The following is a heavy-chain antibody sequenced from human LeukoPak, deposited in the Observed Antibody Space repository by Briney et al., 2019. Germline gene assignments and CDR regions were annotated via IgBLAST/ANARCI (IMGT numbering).Heavy chain of an antibody. CDR2: INPAGSDT. Sequence: GGSLRLSCAASGFSFSAYWMTWVRQAPGTGLEWVANINPAGSDTYYVDPVKGRFSISRDNAKNLVYLQMNSLRAEDTAVYHCARFGYVAAVDVWGQGTPVTVSS. CDR3: ARFGYVAAVDV. V-gene: IGHV3-7*01. CDR1: GFSFSAYW. J-gene: IGHJ4*02. D-gene: IGHD2-15*01.